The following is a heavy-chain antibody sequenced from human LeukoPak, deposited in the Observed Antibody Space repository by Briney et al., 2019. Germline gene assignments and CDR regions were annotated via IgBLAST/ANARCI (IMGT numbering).Heavy chain of an antibody. J-gene: IGHJ5*02. Sequence: GGSLRLSRAASGFTFSSYAMSWVRQAPGKGLEWVSAISGSGGSTYYADSVKGRFTISRDNSKNTLYLQMNSLRAEDTAVYYCAKDMTVRGINDPWGQGTLVTVSS. CDR3: AKDMTVRGINDP. CDR1: GFTFSSYA. D-gene: IGHD3-10*01. CDR2: ISGSGGST. V-gene: IGHV3-23*01.